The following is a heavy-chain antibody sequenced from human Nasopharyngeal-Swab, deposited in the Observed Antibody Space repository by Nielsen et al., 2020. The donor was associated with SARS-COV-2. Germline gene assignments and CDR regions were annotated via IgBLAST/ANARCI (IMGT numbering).Heavy chain of an antibody. J-gene: IGHJ4*02. Sequence: WIRQPPGKGLEWVAVISYDGSNKYYADSVKGRFTISRDNSKNTLYLQMNSLRAEDTAVYYCAKDPYYYDSGSYWNYFDYWGQGTLVTVSS. D-gene: IGHD3-10*01. CDR2: ISYDGSNK. V-gene: IGHV3-30*18. CDR3: AKDPYYYDSGSYWNYFDY.